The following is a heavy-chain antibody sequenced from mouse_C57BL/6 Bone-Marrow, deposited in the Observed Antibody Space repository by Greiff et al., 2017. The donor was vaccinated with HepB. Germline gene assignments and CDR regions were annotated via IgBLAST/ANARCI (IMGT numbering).Heavy chain of an antibody. D-gene: IGHD1-1*01. Sequence: EVQRVESGPGLVKPSQSLSLTCSVTGYSITSGYYWNWIRQFPGNKLEWMGYISYDGSNNYNPSLKNRISITRDTSKNQFFLKLKSVTTEDTATYYCAITTVVATDYWGQGTSVTVSS. CDR1: GYSITSGYY. V-gene: IGHV3-6*01. CDR2: ISYDGSN. CDR3: AITTVVATDY. J-gene: IGHJ4*01.